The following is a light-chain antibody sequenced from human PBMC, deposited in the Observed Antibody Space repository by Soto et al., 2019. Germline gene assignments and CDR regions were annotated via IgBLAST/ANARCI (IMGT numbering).Light chain of an antibody. V-gene: IGKV3-11*01. J-gene: IGKJ5*01. CDR3: QQRSNWPPEIT. Sequence: ENVLTQSPGTLSLPPGERATLSCRASQSVDINLAWYQQKPGQAPRLLIYDVFNRATGIPARFSGSGSGTDFTLTISSLEPEDFAVYYCQQRSNWPPEITFGQGTRLEIK. CDR2: DVF. CDR1: QSVDIN.